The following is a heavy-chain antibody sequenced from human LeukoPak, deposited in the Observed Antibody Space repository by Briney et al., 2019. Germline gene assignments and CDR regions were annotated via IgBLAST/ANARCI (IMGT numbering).Heavy chain of an antibody. CDR1: GFTFSSYG. CDR2: ISGSGGST. CDR3: AKDRVGALLYFDF. Sequence: GGTLRLSCAASGFTFSSYGMSWVRQAPGKGLEWVSSISGSGGSTYYADSVKGRFTISRDNSKNTLYLQMNSLRAEDTAVYYCAKDRVGALLYFDFWGQGTLVTVSS. D-gene: IGHD1-26*01. J-gene: IGHJ4*02. V-gene: IGHV3-23*01.